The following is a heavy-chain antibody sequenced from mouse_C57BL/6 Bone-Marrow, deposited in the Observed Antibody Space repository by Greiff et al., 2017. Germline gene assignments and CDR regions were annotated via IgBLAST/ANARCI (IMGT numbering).Heavy chain of an antibody. CDR3: ARHEEGYYGSSPEYFDY. V-gene: IGHV1-62-2*01. CDR2: FYPGSGSI. J-gene: IGHJ2*01. CDR1: GYTFTEYT. Sequence: QVQLQQSGAELVKPGASVKLSCKASGYTFTEYTIHWVKQRSGQGLEWIGWFYPGSGSIKYNEKFKDKATLTADKSSSTVYMELSRLTSEHSAVYFCARHEEGYYGSSPEYFDYWGQGTTLTVSS. D-gene: IGHD1-1*01.